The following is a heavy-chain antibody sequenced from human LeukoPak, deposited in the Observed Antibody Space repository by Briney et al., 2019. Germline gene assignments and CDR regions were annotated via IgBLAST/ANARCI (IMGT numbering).Heavy chain of an antibody. CDR1: GFTFSGSA. J-gene: IGHJ4*02. CDR3: TREYSSGWPFDF. D-gene: IGHD6-19*01. V-gene: IGHV3-73*01. CDR2: IRSKANTYAT. Sequence: GGSLKLSCAASGFTFSGSAMHWVRQASGKGLEWVGRIRSKANTYATAYDASVKGRFTISRDDSKNTAYLQMNSLKAEDTAVYYCTREYSSGWPFDFWGQGTLVTVSS.